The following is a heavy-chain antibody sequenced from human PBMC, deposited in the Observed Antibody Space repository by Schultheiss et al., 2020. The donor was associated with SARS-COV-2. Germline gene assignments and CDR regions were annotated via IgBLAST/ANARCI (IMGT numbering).Heavy chain of an antibody. D-gene: IGHD5-18*01. J-gene: IGHJ3*02. Sequence: GESLKISCAASGFTFSNAWMSWVRQAPGKGLEWVGRIKSKTDGGTTDYAAPVKGRFTISRDDSKNTLYLQMNSLKTEDTAVYYCTTATWIQLWGGAFDIWGQGTMVTVSS. CDR3: TTATWIQLWGGAFDI. V-gene: IGHV3-15*01. CDR2: IKSKTDGGTT. CDR1: GFTFSNAW.